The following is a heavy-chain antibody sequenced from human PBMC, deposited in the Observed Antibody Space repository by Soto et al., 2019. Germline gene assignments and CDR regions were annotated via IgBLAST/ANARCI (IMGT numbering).Heavy chain of an antibody. V-gene: IGHV4-31*03. Sequence: PSETLSLTCTVSGGSISSGGYYWSWIRQHPGKGLEWIGYIYYSGSTYYNPSLKSRVTISVDTSKNQFSLKLSSVTAADTAVYYCARVGDTAMVDYYFDYWGQGTLVTVSS. J-gene: IGHJ4*02. D-gene: IGHD5-18*01. CDR1: GGSISSGGYY. CDR3: ARVGDTAMVDYYFDY. CDR2: IYYSGST.